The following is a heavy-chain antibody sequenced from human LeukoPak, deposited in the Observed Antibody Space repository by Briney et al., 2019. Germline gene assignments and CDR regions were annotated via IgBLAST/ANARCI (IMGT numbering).Heavy chain of an antibody. J-gene: IGHJ6*02. CDR3: AKDLAYSNYDLKYGMDV. D-gene: IGHD4-11*01. CDR2: ISSDGSNK. Sequence: ERSLRLSCAASGFTFSSYGMHWVRQAPGKGLEWVAVISSDGSNKYYADSVKGRFTISRDNSKNTLYLQMNSLRAEDTAVYYCAKDLAYSNYDLKYGMDVWGQGTTVTVSS. CDR1: GFTFSSYG. V-gene: IGHV3-30*18.